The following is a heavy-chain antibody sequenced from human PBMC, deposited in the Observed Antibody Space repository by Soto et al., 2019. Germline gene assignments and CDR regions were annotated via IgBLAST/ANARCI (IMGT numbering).Heavy chain of an antibody. CDR3: ARGGGVIAAADTLNYYYGMAV. CDR1: VVSFSGYY. J-gene: IGHJ6*02. D-gene: IGHD6-13*01. V-gene: IGHV4-34*01. Sequence: WETLSLTCAVYVVSFSGYYWSCIRHPPGKGLEWIGEINHSGSTNYNPSLKSRVTISVDTSKNQFSLKLSSVTAADTAVYYCARGGGVIAAADTLNYYYGMAVGAHGTTVTVSS. CDR2: INHSGST.